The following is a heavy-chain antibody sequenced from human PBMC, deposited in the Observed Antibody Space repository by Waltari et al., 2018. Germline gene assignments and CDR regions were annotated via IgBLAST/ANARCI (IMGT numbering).Heavy chain of an antibody. V-gene: IGHV4-59*12. D-gene: IGHD4-17*01. J-gene: IGHJ3*02. Sequence: QVQVQESGPGLVKPSETLSLTCPVSGGSMSGYYWSWIRQAPGKGPEWIGYIYYSGGTNYRPSLKSRVTISVDTSKNQVSLRLSSVTAADAAVYYCARRDGGAGAFDIWGQGTTVTVSS. CDR2: IYYSGGT. CDR3: ARRDGGAGAFDI. CDR1: GGSMSGYY.